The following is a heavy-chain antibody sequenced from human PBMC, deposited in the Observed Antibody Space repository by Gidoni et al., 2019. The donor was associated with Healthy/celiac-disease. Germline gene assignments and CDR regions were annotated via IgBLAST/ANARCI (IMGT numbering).Heavy chain of an antibody. J-gene: IGHJ3*02. CDR2: ISDDGSNK. D-gene: IGHD2-15*01. CDR1: GFTFSRYA. CDR3: AREVVLDAFDI. V-gene: IGHV3-30-3*01. Sequence: QVQLVESGGGVVQPGRSLRLSCAASGFTFSRYAMHWVRQAPGKGLEWVAVISDDGSNKYYADSVKGRFTISRDKSKNTLYLQMNSLRAEDTAVYYCAREVVLDAFDIWGQGTMVTVSS.